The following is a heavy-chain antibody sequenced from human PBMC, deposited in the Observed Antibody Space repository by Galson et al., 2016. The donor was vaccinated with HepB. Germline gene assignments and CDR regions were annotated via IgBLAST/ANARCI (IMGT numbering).Heavy chain of an antibody. CDR2: ISGSGGNT. V-gene: IGHV3-23*01. J-gene: IGHJ5*02. CDR1: GFTFSRHA. D-gene: IGHD3-9*01. CDR3: AKEAAQTYYDILTSKRWFDT. Sequence: SLRLSCAASGFTFSRHAMSWVRQAPGKGLEWVSGISGSGGNTKYADSMKGRITISRDNSENTVHLQLNSLRAEDTAIYFCAKEAAQTYYDILTSKRWFDTWGQGTLVTVSS.